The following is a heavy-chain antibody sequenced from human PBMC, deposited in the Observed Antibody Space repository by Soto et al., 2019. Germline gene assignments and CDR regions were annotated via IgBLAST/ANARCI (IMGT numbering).Heavy chain of an antibody. J-gene: IGHJ6*02. CDR1: GFTFSSYA. D-gene: IGHD3-22*01. CDR3: ARVIGGSSGYYGTLFYYYGMDV. CDR2: ISYDGSNK. V-gene: IGHV3-30-3*01. Sequence: PGGSLRLSCAASGFTFSSYAMHWVRQAPGKGLEWVAVISYDGSNKYYADSVKGRFTISRDNSKNTLYLQMNSLRAEDTAVYYCARVIGGSSGYYGTLFYYYGMDVWGQGTTVTVSS.